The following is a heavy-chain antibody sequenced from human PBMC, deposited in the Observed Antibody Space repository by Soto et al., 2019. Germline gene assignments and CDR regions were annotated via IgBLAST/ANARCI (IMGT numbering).Heavy chain of an antibody. CDR1: GFTFSTYA. Sequence: QVQLVESGGGVVQPGRSLRLSCAASGFTFSTYAMHWVRQGPDKGLEWVAVISYEASLKYYAVSVRGRFTISRDNSKNTLYLQMNSLTAEDTAVYYCATASLVNDYWGQGTLVTVSS. V-gene: IGHV3-30*03. J-gene: IGHJ4*02. CDR2: ISYEASLK. D-gene: IGHD2-21*01. CDR3: ATASLVNDY.